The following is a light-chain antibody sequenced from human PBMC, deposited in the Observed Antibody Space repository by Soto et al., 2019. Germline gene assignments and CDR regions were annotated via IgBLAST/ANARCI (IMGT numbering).Light chain of an antibody. CDR1: SSNIGSNT. V-gene: IGLV1-44*01. J-gene: IGLJ3*02. Sequence: QSVLTQPPSASGTLGQRVTISCSGSSSNIGSNTVNWYQQLPGTAPKLLIYSNNQRPSGVPDRFSGSKSGTSASLAISGLQSEDEADYYCAAWDDRLNGPVFGGGTKVTVL. CDR3: AAWDDRLNGPV. CDR2: SNN.